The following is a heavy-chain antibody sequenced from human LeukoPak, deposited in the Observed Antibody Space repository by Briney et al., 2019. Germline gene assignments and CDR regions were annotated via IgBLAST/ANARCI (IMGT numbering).Heavy chain of an antibody. V-gene: IGHV4-59*12. CDR3: AKLAKLGKAHYFDH. Sequence: SETLSLNCTVSGDSISGDFWSWIRQPRGKGLDFIGYISVTGRINYNPSLKSRVSISTDTSKNQFSLKVHSVTAADTALYYCAKLAKLGKAHYFDHWGQGTPVTVSS. CDR2: ISVTGRI. J-gene: IGHJ4*02. D-gene: IGHD1-1*01. CDR1: GDSISGDF.